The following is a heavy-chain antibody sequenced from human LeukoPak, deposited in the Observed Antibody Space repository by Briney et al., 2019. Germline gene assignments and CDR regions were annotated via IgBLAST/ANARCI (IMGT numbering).Heavy chain of an antibody. CDR3: AKDATGNYYYMDV. CDR2: IRYDGSNK. CDR1: GFIFSSYG. Sequence: PGGSLRLSCAASGFIFSSYGMHWVRQAPGKGLEWVAFIRYDGSNKYYGDSVKGRFTISRDNSKNTLFPQMNSLRAEDTAVYYCAKDATGNYYYMDVWGKGTTVTVSS. V-gene: IGHV3-30*02. J-gene: IGHJ6*03.